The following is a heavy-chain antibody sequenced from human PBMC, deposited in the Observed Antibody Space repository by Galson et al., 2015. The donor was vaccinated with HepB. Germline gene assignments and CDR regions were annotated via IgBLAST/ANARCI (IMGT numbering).Heavy chain of an antibody. D-gene: IGHD6-19*01. CDR3: ARDGDSSGWYGFFDY. Sequence: SLRLSCAASGFTFSDYYMSWIRQAPGKGLEWVSYISSSSSYTNYADSVKGRFTISRDNAKNSLYLQMNSLSAEDTAVYYCARDGDSSGWYGFFDYWGQGTLVTVSS. CDR2: ISSSSSYT. V-gene: IGHV3-11*06. J-gene: IGHJ4*02. CDR1: GFTFSDYY.